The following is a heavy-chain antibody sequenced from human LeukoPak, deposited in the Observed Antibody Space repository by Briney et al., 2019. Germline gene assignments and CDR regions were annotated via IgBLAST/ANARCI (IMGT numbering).Heavy chain of an antibody. CDR1: GYNFSIYG. CDR2: ISDYNGNT. V-gene: IGHV1-18*04. Sequence: ASVKVSCKASGYNFSIYGINWVRQAPGQGLEWMGWISDYNGNTDYAQKLQGRLTLTTDTSTSTAYMELRSLTFDDTAMYYCARHGLPGSGTYSFVDFWGQGTLITVSS. D-gene: IGHD3-10*01. CDR3: ARHGLPGSGTYSFVDF. J-gene: IGHJ4*02.